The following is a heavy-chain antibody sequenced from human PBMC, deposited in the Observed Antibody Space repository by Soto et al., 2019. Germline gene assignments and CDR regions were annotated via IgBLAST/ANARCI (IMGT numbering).Heavy chain of an antibody. V-gene: IGHV4-34*01. Sequence: GELQQWGTGLLKPSETLSLNCSVYGGSSRAYHWSWIRQSPGEGLEGIGEFSYSGSLNYNPSRVGRVALSLEMSTNHFSLTMRYATAADPAVYFCACVSRYWPFALWGRGNLVT. CDR3: ACVSRYWPFAL. CDR1: GGSSRAYH. J-gene: IGHJ2*01. D-gene: IGHD1-20*01. CDR2: FSYSGSL.